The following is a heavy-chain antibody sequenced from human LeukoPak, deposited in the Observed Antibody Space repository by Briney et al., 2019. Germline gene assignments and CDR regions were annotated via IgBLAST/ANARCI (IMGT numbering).Heavy chain of an antibody. CDR1: GGSINNYY. V-gene: IGHV4-59*01. CDR2: THYSGNT. CDR3: ARDVYDSSGYYLGIDP. J-gene: IGHJ5*02. Sequence: SETLSLTCTVSGGSINNYYWSWIRQAPGKGLEWIGYTHYSGNTNYNSSLKSRVTLSVVTSRNQPSLKLNSVTAADTAVYYCARDVYDSSGYYLGIDPWGQGTLVTVSS. D-gene: IGHD3-22*01.